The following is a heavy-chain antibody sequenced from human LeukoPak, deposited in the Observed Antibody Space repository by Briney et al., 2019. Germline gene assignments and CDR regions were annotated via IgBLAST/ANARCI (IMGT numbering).Heavy chain of an antibody. CDR3: AGGARRQQPFDY. CDR1: EFTASSNY. Sequence: GGSLRLSCAASEFTASSNYMNWVRQAPGKGLEWVSVIYSGGSTYYAGSVKGRFTISRDNSKNTLYLQMNSLRAEDTAVYYCAGGARRQQPFDYWGQGTLVTVSS. V-gene: IGHV3-66*01. CDR2: IYSGGST. D-gene: IGHD6-13*01. J-gene: IGHJ4*02.